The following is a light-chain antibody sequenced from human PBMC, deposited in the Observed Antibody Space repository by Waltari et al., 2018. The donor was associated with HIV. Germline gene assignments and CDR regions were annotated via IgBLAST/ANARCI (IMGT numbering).Light chain of an antibody. Sequence: QSVLTQPPSLSAAPGQKVTISCSGSDSNIGNNFVSWYQQLPGAAPKLLIYDNDIRPSVISDRFSGSKSGTSATLGITGLQAGDEADYYCATWDNNLYVGQVFGGGTKLTVL. J-gene: IGLJ3*02. CDR2: DND. CDR3: ATWDNNLYVGQV. V-gene: IGLV1-51*01. CDR1: DSNIGNNF.